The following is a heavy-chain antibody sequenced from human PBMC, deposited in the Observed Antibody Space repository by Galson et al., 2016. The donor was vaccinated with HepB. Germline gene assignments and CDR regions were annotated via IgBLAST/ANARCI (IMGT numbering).Heavy chain of an antibody. Sequence: SLRLSCAASGFIVSSDYMGWVRQAPGRGLEWVSVIYSGGSTYYADSVKGRFTTSRDNSKNTVSLQMNSLRAEDTAMYYCARHDWSDPWGQGTLVTVSS. CDR1: GFIVSSDY. J-gene: IGHJ5*02. V-gene: IGHV3-53*01. CDR2: IYSGGST. CDR3: ARHDWSDP.